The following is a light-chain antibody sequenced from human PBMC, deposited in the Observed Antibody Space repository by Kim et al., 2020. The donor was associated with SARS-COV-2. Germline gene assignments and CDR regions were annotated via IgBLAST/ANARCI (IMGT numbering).Light chain of an antibody. CDR3: QAWDSNVV. J-gene: IGLJ2*01. Sequence: SYELTQPPSVSVSPGQTASITCSGDKLGDKYGCWYQQKPGQSPVLVIYQDSKRPSGIPERFSGSNSGNTATLTISGTQAMDEADYYCQAWDSNVVFGGGT. CDR2: QDS. V-gene: IGLV3-1*01. CDR1: KLGDKY.